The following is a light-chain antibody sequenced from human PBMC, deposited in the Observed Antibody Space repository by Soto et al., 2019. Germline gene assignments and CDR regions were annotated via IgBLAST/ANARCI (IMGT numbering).Light chain of an antibody. J-gene: IGLJ3*02. CDR2: TNT. CDR1: SSNIGSNP. V-gene: IGLV1-44*01. Sequence: QSVLTQPPSASGPPGQRVTISCSGTSSNIGSNPVNWYQHLPGTAPKLLFYTNTQRPSGVPDRFSASKSGTSASLAISGLQSEDEAVYYCAALDDSLSAVVFGGGTKVTVL. CDR3: AALDDSLSAVV.